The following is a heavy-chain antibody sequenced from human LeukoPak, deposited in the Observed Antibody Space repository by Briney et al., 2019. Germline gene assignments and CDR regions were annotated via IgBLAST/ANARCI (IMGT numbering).Heavy chain of an antibody. CDR2: ISGSGGST. V-gene: IGHV3-23*01. J-gene: IGHJ5*02. CDR1: GFTFSSYA. Sequence: QPGGSLRLSCAASGFTFSSYAMSWVRQAPGKGLEWVSAISGSGGSTYYADSVKGRFTISRDNSKNTLYLQMNSLRAEDTAVYYCASSDGSGSYSLMFDPWGQGTLVTVSS. CDR3: ASSDGSGSYSLMFDP. D-gene: IGHD3-10*01.